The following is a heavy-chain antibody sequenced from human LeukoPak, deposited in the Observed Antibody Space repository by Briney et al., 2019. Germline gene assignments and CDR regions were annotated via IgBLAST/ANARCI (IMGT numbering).Heavy chain of an antibody. V-gene: IGHV3-7*01. CDR1: GFTFSDYW. CDR2: INEDESEK. D-gene: IGHD1-26*01. CDR3: ARRAFGGSYYAY. J-gene: IGHJ4*02. Sequence: PGGSLRLSCTASGFTFSDYWMSWVRQAPGKGLEWVANINEDESEKYYVDSVKGRFTVSRDNAKNSLYLQMNSLRAEDTAVYYCARRAFGGSYYAYWGQGTLVTVSS.